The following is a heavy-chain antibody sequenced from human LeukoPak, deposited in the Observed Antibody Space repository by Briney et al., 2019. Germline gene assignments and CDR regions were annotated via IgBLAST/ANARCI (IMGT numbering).Heavy chain of an antibody. J-gene: IGHJ4*02. D-gene: IGHD6-19*01. Sequence: ASVKVSCKASGYTFTSYGISWVRQAPGQGLEWMGWISVYNGDTNYAQKFQGRVTMTTDTSTSTAYRELRSLRSDDTAVYYCARHGIAVVDYWGQGTLVTVSS. CDR2: ISVYNGDT. CDR1: GYTFTSYG. V-gene: IGHV1-18*01. CDR3: ARHGIAVVDY.